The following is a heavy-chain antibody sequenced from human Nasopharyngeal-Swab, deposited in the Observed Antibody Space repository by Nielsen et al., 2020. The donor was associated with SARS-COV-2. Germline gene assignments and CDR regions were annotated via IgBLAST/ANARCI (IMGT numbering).Heavy chain of an antibody. D-gene: IGHD3-16*02. Sequence: SETLSLTCAVYGGSFSGYYWSWIRQPPGKGLEWIGEINHSGSTNYNPSLKSRVTISVDTSKNQFSLKLSSVTAADTAVYYCARGPNLWGSYRYKHWFDPWGQGTLVTASS. CDR2: INHSGST. CDR3: ARGPNLWGSYRYKHWFDP. CDR1: GGSFSGYY. V-gene: IGHV4-34*01. J-gene: IGHJ5*02.